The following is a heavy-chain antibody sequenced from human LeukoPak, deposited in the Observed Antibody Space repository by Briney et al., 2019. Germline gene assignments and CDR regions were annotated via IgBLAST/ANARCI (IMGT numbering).Heavy chain of an antibody. D-gene: IGHD5-18*01. CDR3: ASAQGIQLWLYFDY. V-gene: IGHV3-74*01. Sequence: PGGSLRLSCAASGFTFSSYWMHWVRQAPGKGLVWVSRINSDGNTTNYADSVKGRFTISRDNAKNTLYLQMNSLRSEDTAVYYCASAQGIQLWLYFDYWGQGTLVTVSS. CDR1: GFTFSSYW. CDR2: INSDGNTT. J-gene: IGHJ4*02.